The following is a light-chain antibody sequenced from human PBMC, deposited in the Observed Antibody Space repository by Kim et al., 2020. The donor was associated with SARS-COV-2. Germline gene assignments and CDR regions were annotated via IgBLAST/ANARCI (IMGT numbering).Light chain of an antibody. J-gene: IGKJ2*01. V-gene: IGKV1-39*01. CDR2: TAS. Sequence: DIVTITFRASQSISNYLTWYQQTPGKAPELLIYTASSLQSGVPSRFSGRGSGTDFTLPISSLQPEDFATNYCQQSYSAPYTFGQGTKLEI. CDR1: QSISNY. CDR3: QQSYSAPYT.